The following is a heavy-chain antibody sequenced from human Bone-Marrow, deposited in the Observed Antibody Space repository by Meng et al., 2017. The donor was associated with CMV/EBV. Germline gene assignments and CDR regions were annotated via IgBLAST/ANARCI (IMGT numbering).Heavy chain of an antibody. CDR3: VRGVYSSPNYYGMEV. CDR2: ITSGSSYR. V-gene: IGHV3-21*01. J-gene: IGHJ6*02. D-gene: IGHD3-22*01. Sequence: GESLKLSCAASGFTFSGYGMNWVRQAPGKGLEWVSSITSGSSYRYYADSVKGRFTISRDNAKNSLFLQMNSLRAEDTAVYYCVRGVYSSPNYYGMEVWGQGTTVTVSS. CDR1: GFTFSGYG.